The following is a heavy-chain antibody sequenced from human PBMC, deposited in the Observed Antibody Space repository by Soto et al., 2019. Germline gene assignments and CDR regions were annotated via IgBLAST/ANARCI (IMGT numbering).Heavy chain of an antibody. CDR1: GYTFTAYA. V-gene: IGHV1-3*01. D-gene: IGHD6-19*01. J-gene: IGHJ4*02. CDR2: INAGNGNT. CDR3: ARAVAVPADFDY. Sequence: GASVTVSCQASGYTFTAYAMHWVRQAPGQRLEWMGWINAGNGNTKYSQKFQGRVTITRDTSASTAYMELSSLRSEDTAVYYCARAVAVPADFDYWGQGTLVTVSS.